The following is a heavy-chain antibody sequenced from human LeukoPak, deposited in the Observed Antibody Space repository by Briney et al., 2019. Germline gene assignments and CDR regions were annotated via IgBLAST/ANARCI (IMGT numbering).Heavy chain of an antibody. Sequence: PGGSLRLSCAASGFTFSSYAMSWVRQAPGKGLEWVSAISGSGGSTYYADSVKGRFTISRDNSKNTLYLQMNSLRAEDTAAYYCAKDLLWFGESPDAFDIWGQGTMVTVSS. V-gene: IGHV3-23*01. CDR3: AKDLLWFGESPDAFDI. J-gene: IGHJ3*02. CDR1: GFTFSSYA. D-gene: IGHD3-10*01. CDR2: ISGSGGST.